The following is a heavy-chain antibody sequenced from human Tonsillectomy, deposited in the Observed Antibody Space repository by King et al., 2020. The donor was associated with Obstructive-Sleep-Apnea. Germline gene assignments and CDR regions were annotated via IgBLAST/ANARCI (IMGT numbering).Heavy chain of an antibody. J-gene: IGHJ4*02. CDR3: ARAAAAQNDY. V-gene: IGHV3-48*01. Sequence: VQLVESGGGLVQPGGSLRLSCAASGFTFSSYSMNWVRQAPGKGLEWVSYIISSSSTIYYADSVKGRFTISRDNAKNSLYLQMNSLRAEDTAVYYCARAAAAQNDYWGQGTLVTVSS. CDR2: IISSSSTI. D-gene: IGHD6-13*01. CDR1: GFTFSSYS.